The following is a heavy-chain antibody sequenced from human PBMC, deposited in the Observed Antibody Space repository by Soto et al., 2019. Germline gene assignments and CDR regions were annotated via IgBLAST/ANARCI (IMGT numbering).Heavy chain of an antibody. CDR2: ISYSGNT. Sequence: QVQLQESGPGLVKPSQTLSLTCTVSGGSISSGYYYCTWIRQHPGKFLEWIGYISYSGNTYHDPSRRSRVTIAVDTARNQFSLKLSSMTASDTAVYSCASESDWPRGYFDSWGQGTLVTVSS. D-gene: IGHD2-21*01. V-gene: IGHV4-31*03. CDR1: GGSISSGYYY. J-gene: IGHJ4*02. CDR3: ASESDWPRGYFDS.